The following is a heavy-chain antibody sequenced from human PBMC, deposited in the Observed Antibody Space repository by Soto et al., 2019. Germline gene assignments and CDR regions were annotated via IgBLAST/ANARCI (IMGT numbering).Heavy chain of an antibody. CDR1: GGSISSGDYY. V-gene: IGHV4-30-4*01. CDR3: ARASAYTATDFDY. J-gene: IGHJ4*02. Sequence: QVQLQESGPGLVKPSQTLSLTCTVSGGSISSGDYYWCWIRQPPGKGLEWIGSIFYSGNTHYNPAISRRXXISVDTSKHQFSLKLSSVTAADTAVYYCARASAYTATDFDYWGQGTLVTVSS. D-gene: IGHD2-15*01. CDR2: IFYSGNT.